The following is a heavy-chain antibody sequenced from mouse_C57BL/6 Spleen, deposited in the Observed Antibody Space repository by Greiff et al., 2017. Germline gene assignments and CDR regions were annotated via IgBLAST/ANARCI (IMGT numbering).Heavy chain of an antibody. CDR3: ARLRLGY. V-gene: IGHV1-50*01. CDR2: IDPSDSYT. J-gene: IGHJ2*01. CDR1: GYTFTSYW. Sequence: QVQLQQPGAELVKPGASVKLSCKASGYTFTSYWMQWVKQRPGQGLEWIGEIDPSDSYTNYNQKFKGKATLTVDTSSSPAYMQLSSLTAEDSAVYYCARLRLGYWGQGTTLTVSS.